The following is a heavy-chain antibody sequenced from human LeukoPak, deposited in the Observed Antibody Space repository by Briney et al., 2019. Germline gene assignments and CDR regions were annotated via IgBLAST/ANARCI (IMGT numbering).Heavy chain of an antibody. CDR2: IIGWGGHT. CDR3: VIDRGTYLPIDY. J-gene: IGHJ4*02. V-gene: IGHV3-23*01. CDR1: GFTFNIHA. D-gene: IGHD1-26*01. Sequence: GGPLRHSCAASGFTFNIHAMSGARPAPGEGREWGSAIIGWGGHTYYADSVKNRFTISRDNSKNTLYLQMNSLRAEDTAVYYCVIDRGTYLPIDYWGQGTLVTVSS.